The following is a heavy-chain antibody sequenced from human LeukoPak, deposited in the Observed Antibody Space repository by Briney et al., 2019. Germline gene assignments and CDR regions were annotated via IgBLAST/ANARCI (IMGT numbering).Heavy chain of an antibody. V-gene: IGHV4-39*01. D-gene: IGHD3-22*01. CDR3: AVYYYDSSGYYTLFDY. CDR2: IYYSGST. Sequence: SETLSLTCPVSGGSISSSSFYWGWIRQPPGKGLEWIGSIYYSGSTYYNPSLKSRVTLSVDTSKNQFSLKLSSVTAADTAVYYCAVYYYDSSGYYTLFDYWGQGTLVTVSS. CDR1: GGSISSSSFY. J-gene: IGHJ4*02.